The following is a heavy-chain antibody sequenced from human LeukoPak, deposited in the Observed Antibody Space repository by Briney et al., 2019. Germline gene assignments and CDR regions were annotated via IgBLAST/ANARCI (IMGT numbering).Heavy chain of an antibody. V-gene: IGHV4-34*01. CDR1: GGSFSGYY. Sequence: SETLSLTCAVYGGSFSGYYWSWIRQPPGKGLGWIGEINHSGSTNYNPSLKNRVTISVDTSKNQFSLKLSSVTAADTAVYYCARGSQILLLWFGELFQNWFDPWGQGTLVTVSS. J-gene: IGHJ5*02. D-gene: IGHD3-10*01. CDR3: ARGSQILLLWFGELFQNWFDP. CDR2: INHSGST.